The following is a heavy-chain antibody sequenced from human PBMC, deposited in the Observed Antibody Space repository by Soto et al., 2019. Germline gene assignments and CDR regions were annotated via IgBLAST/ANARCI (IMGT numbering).Heavy chain of an antibody. V-gene: IGHV3-23*01. CDR2: ISGSGGST. J-gene: IGHJ1*01. CDR3: ANGQQLVRYFQH. D-gene: IGHD6-6*01. Sequence: PGGSLRLSCAASGFTFSSYAMSWVRQAPGKGLEWVSAISGSGGSTYYADSVKGRFTISRDNSKNTLYLQMNGLRAEDTAVYYCANGQQLVRYFQHWGQGTLVTVSS. CDR1: GFTFSSYA.